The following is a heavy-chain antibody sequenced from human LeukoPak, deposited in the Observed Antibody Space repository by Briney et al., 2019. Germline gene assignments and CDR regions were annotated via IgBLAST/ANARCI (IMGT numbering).Heavy chain of an antibody. CDR3: ARVPRLIYGMDV. Sequence: PGGSLRLSCAASGFTDSSNYMSWVRQAPGKGLEWVSVIYSGGSTYYADSVKGRFTISRDNSKNTLYLQMNSLRAEDTDVYYCARVPRLIYGMDVWGQGTTVTVSS. CDR1: GFTDSSNY. CDR2: IYSGGST. D-gene: IGHD2-8*01. V-gene: IGHV3-53*01. J-gene: IGHJ6*02.